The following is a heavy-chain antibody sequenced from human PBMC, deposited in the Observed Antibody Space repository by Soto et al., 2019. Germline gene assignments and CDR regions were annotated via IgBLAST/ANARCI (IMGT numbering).Heavy chain of an antibody. CDR2: IYSGGST. CDR3: ARGTPDYYGSGSYYFDY. J-gene: IGHJ4*02. V-gene: IGHV3-53*01. D-gene: IGHD3-10*01. CDR1: GFTVSSNY. Sequence: GGSLRLSCAASGFTVSSNYMSWVRQAPGKGLEWVSVIYSGGSTYYADPVKGRFTISRDNSKNTLYLQMNSLRAEDTAVYYCARGTPDYYGSGSYYFDYWGQGTLVTVSS.